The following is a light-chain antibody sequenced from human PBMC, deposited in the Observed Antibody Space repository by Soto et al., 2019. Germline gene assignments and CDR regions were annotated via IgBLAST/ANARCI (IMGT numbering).Light chain of an antibody. V-gene: IGLV2-14*01. CDR3: TSYTTTSSLGV. Sequence: QSALTQPASVSGSPGQSITLSCSGTSSDIGAYNYVSWYQQHPGKAPKLMIYEVSNRPSGVSTRFSDSKSGNTASLTISGLQADDEADYYCTSYTTTSSLGVFGGGTKLTVL. CDR1: SSDIGAYNY. CDR2: EVS. J-gene: IGLJ2*01.